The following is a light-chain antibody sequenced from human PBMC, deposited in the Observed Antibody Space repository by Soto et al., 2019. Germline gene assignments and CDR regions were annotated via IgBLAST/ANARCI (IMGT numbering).Light chain of an antibody. CDR2: DAS. CDR3: QQYDNWLGT. J-gene: IGKJ1*01. Sequence: EIVMPQSPAALSVSPGERATLSCRASQSVSSNLAWYQQTPGQAPRLLIFDASTRATGIPARFSGSGSGTEFTLTISSLQSEDFAVYYCQQYDNWLGTFGQGTKVDIK. V-gene: IGKV3D-15*01. CDR1: QSVSSN.